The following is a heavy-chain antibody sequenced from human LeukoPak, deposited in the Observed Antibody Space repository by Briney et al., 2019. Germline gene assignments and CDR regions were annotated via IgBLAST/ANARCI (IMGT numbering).Heavy chain of an antibody. CDR3: ARYSPPSFDF. V-gene: IGHV4-61*08. CDR2: IYYGGRT. Sequence: PSQTLCLTCTVSGGSISSGGYYCSWVRQPPGEGLGWIVYIYYGGRTNYSPSLKSRVTISVDTSKNQFSLKLSSVTAADMAVYYCARYSPPSFDFWGQGTLVSVS. CDR1: GGSISSGGYY. J-gene: IGHJ4*02. D-gene: IGHD2-21*01.